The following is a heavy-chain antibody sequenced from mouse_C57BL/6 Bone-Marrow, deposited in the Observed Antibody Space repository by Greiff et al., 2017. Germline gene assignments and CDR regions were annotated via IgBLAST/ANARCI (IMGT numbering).Heavy chain of an antibody. CDR3: ARLHYYGSSYVGVFDV. Sequence: VQVVESGPGLVAPSQSLSITCTVSGFSLTSYAISWVRQPPGKGLEWLGVIWTGGGTNYNSALKSRLSISKDNSKSQVFLKMNSLQTDDTARYYCARLHYYGSSYVGVFDVWGTGTTVTVSS. D-gene: IGHD1-1*01. V-gene: IGHV2-9-1*01. CDR1: GFSLTSYA. CDR2: IWTGGGT. J-gene: IGHJ1*03.